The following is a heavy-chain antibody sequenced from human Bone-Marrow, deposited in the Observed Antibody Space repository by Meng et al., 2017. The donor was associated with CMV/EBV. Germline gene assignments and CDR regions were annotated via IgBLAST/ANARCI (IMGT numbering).Heavy chain of an antibody. CDR1: GFTFSDYN. CDR3: ARDRDWELFDY. J-gene: IGHJ4*02. Sequence: EVQRGVCGGGLFQPGGSLSLSCAVSGFTFSDYNIHWVRQAPGKGLVWVSRINTDANERTYEDSVKGRFSITRDNAKNTVFLQMNSLRAEDTAIYYCARDRDWELFDYWGQGILVTVSS. CDR2: INTDANER. D-gene: IGHD3-10*01. V-gene: IGHV3-74*03.